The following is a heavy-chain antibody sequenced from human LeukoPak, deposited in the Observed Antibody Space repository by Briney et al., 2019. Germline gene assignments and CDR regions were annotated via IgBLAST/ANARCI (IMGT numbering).Heavy chain of an antibody. CDR1: GGSISGFF. J-gene: IGHJ6*03. CDR3: ARNNYYGSIYYYYYMDV. D-gene: IGHD3-10*01. V-gene: IGHV4-59*01. CDR2: IYYSGTT. Sequence: SETLSLTCTVSGGSISGFFWTWIRQSPGKGPEYIGYIYYSGTTDYNPTLKSRVSMSVDTSKNQFFLNLTSVTAADTAIYYCARNNYYGSIYYYYYMDVWGKGTTVTVSS.